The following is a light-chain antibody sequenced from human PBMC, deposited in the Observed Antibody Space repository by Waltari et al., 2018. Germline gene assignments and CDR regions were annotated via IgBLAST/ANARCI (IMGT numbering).Light chain of an antibody. V-gene: IGKV3-15*01. CDR1: QSIDSR. Sequence: LSCRASQSIDSRLAWYQHKPGQPPRLLIYGASTRAAGVPARFSGSGSGTEFTLTISSLQSEDFGVYYCQQSRIWPAFGQGTKVEIK. CDR2: GAS. J-gene: IGKJ1*01. CDR3: QQSRIWPA.